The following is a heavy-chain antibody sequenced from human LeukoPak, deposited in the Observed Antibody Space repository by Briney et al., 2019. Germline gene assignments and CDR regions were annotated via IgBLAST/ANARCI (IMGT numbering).Heavy chain of an antibody. Sequence: ASVKVSCKASGYTFTGYYMHWVRQAPGQGLEWMGWINPNSGGTNYAQKFQGRVTMTRDTSISTAYMELSRLRSDDTAVYYCARETGYYDSSGYYFPFEDYWGQGTLVTVSS. CDR1: GYTFTGYY. CDR3: ARETGYYDSSGYYFPFEDY. D-gene: IGHD3-22*01. J-gene: IGHJ4*02. V-gene: IGHV1-2*02. CDR2: INPNSGGT.